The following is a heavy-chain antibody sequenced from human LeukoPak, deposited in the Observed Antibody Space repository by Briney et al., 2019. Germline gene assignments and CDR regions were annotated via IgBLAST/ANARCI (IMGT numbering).Heavy chain of an antibody. D-gene: IGHD6-13*01. CDR3: ARGVCSSWYLNWFEP. CDR2: INHSGST. Sequence: KTSETLSLTCAVYGGSFSGYYWSWIRHPPGKGREWIGEINHSGSTNYNPSLKSRVTISVDTSKHQFSLKLSSVTAADTAVYYCARGVCSSWYLNWFEPWGQGTVVTVSS. J-gene: IGHJ5*02. CDR1: GGSFSGYY. V-gene: IGHV4-34*01.